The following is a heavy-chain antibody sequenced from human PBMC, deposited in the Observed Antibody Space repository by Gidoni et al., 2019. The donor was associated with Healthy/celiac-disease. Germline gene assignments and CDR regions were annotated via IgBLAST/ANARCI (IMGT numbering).Heavy chain of an antibody. CDR2: ISGSGGSK. J-gene: IGHJ1*01. V-gene: IGHV3-23*01. D-gene: IGHD2-21*02. CDR1: GFHFSRYA. Sequence: EVQLLESGGGLVQPGGSLRLSCAAPGFHFSRYAMSWVRQAPGKGLEWVSDISGSGGSKYYADSVKGRVTISRDKSKNTLYLQMNSLRAEDTAVYYCAKGEHIVVVTAGFQHWGQGTLVTVSS. CDR3: AKGEHIVVVTAGFQH.